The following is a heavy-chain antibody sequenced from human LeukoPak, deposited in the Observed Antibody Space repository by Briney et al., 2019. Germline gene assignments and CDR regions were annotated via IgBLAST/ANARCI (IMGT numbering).Heavy chain of an antibody. CDR2: IHYTGST. CDR3: AREGTAGTNLNWFDP. Sequence: SETLSLTCTVSGDSISSSSYYWVWLRQPPGKGLEWIATIHYTGSTYYNPSLKSRVTISVDTSENQFSLKLSSVTAADTAMYYCAREGTAGTNLNWFDPWGQGTLVTVSS. D-gene: IGHD1-1*01. J-gene: IGHJ5*02. V-gene: IGHV4-39*02. CDR1: GDSISSSSYY.